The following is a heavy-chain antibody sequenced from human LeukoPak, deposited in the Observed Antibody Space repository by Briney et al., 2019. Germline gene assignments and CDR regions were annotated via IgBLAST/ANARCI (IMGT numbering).Heavy chain of an antibody. Sequence: SETLSLTCAVYGGSFSGYYWSWIRQPPGKGLEWIGEINHSGGTNYNPSLKSRVTISVDTSKNQFSLKLSSVTAADTAVYYCARDATLNYAFDIWGQGTMVTVSS. D-gene: IGHD1-20*01. V-gene: IGHV4-34*01. CDR3: ARDATLNYAFDI. CDR2: INHSGGT. J-gene: IGHJ3*02. CDR1: GGSFSGYY.